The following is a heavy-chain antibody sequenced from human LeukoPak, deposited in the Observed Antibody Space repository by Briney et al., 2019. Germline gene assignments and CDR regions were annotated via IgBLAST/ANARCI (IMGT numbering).Heavy chain of an antibody. J-gene: IGHJ4*02. CDR2: IYYRGNT. Sequence: PSETLSLTCTVSGGSLSGYYWSWIRQPPGKGLEWIGYIYYRGNTDYNPSLRSRVTISVDTSKNQFSLKLTSVTAADTAVYYCARDPSLGGHFDYWGQGALVTVSS. CDR3: ARDPSLGGHFDY. CDR1: GGSLSGYY. D-gene: IGHD3-16*01. V-gene: IGHV4-59*01.